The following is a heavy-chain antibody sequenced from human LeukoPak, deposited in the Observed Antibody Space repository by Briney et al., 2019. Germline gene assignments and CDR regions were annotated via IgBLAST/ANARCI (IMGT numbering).Heavy chain of an antibody. J-gene: IGHJ4*02. CDR2: IYYSGST. D-gene: IGHD6-6*01. V-gene: IGHV4-31*03. CDR1: GGSISSGGYY. CDR3: ARVSSSREPDY. Sequence: SETLSLTCTVSGGSISSGGYYWSWIRQHPGKGLEWIGYIYYSGSTYYNPSLKSRLTISVGTSKNQFSLKLSSVTAADTAVYYCARVSSSREPDYWGQGTLVTVSS.